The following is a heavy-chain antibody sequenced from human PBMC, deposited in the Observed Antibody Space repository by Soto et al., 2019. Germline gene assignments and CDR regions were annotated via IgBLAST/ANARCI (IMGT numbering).Heavy chain of an antibody. CDR3: ARERGNYYYYMDV. Sequence: GASVKVSCKASGYTYNSYAMHSPHQSTGQRLEWMGWINAGNGNTKYSQKFQGRVTITRDTSASTAYMELSSLRSEDTAVYYCARERGNYYYYMDVWGKGTTVTVSS. CDR1: GYTYNSYA. V-gene: IGHV1-3*01. J-gene: IGHJ6*03. CDR2: INAGNGNT.